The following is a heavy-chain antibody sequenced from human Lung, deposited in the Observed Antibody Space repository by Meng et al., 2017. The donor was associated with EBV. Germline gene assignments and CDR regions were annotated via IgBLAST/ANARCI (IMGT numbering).Heavy chain of an antibody. CDR3: AKKGGSGYYYAFDY. CDR2: ISGSGSGT. J-gene: IGHJ4*02. Sequence: VQVLEVGGGLGQPGGSLRLSCAASGFTFYSYAMTWVRQAPGKGLEWVSAISGSGSGTYYADSVKGRFTISRDNSKNTLFLQMNSLRAEDTAVYYCAKKGGSGYYYAFDYWGQGTLVTVSS. V-gene: IGHV3-23*01. CDR1: GFTFYSYA. D-gene: IGHD3-22*01.